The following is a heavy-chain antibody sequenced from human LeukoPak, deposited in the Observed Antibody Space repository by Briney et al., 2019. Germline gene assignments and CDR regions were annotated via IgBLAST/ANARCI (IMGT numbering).Heavy chain of an antibody. CDR2: MRYDGKTE. Sequence: GGSVRLSCTGSGFPFSSYGMHWVRQTPGRGLEWVAFMRYDGKTEYYADSVKGRFTIAREDSHSTVHLHMKDLRPDDAAVYFCAKDLNTVVVQYFDSWGQGTLVSVSS. V-gene: IGHV3-30*02. J-gene: IGHJ4*02. CDR3: AKDLNTVVVQYFDS. CDR1: GFPFSSYG. D-gene: IGHD2-15*01.